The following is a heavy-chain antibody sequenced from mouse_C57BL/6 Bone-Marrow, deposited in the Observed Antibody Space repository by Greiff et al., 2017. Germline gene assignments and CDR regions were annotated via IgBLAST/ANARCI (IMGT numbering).Heavy chain of an antibody. D-gene: IGHD2-1*01. CDR3: ARYIYYGNYEAMDY. V-gene: IGHV7-3*01. CDR1: GFTFTDYY. CDR2: IRNKANGYTT. Sequence: EVQVVASGGGLVQPGGSLSLSCAASGFTFTDYYMSWVRQPPGKALEWLGFIRNKANGYTTEYSASVKGRFTISRDNSQSILYLQMNALRAEDSATYYCARYIYYGNYEAMDYWGQGTSVTVSS. J-gene: IGHJ4*01.